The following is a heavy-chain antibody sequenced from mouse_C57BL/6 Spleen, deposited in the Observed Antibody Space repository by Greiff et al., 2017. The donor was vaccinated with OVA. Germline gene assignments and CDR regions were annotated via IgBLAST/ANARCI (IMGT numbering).Heavy chain of an antibody. Sequence: QVQLKQPGAELVRPGTSVKLSCKASGYTFTSYWMHWVKQRPGQGLEWIGVIDPSDSYTNYNQKFKGKATLTVDTSSSTAYMQLSSLTSEDSAVYYCARDGYDEGYYFDYWGQGTTLTVSS. CDR2: IDPSDSYT. V-gene: IGHV1-59*01. D-gene: IGHD2-2*01. J-gene: IGHJ2*01. CDR1: GYTFTSYW. CDR3: ARDGYDEGYYFDY.